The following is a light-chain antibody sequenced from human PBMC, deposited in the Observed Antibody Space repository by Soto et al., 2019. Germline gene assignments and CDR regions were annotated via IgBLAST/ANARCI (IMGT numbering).Light chain of an antibody. CDR3: GSWDSSLRAYV. Sequence: QFMLTQPPSVSAAQGQEVTISCSGGSPYIRVNSLAWYKHLPATAPKCLIYDDNTRPSGIPDRFSASKSGTSAILGITGFQTGDEADYYCGSWDSSLRAYVFGTGTKVTVL. CDR2: DDN. CDR1: SPYIRVNS. J-gene: IGLJ1*01. V-gene: IGLV1-51*01.